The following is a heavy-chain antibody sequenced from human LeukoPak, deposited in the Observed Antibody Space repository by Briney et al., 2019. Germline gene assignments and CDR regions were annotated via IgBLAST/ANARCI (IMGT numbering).Heavy chain of an antibody. CDR2: IRYDGSNK. J-gene: IGHJ3*02. D-gene: IGHD4-11*01. V-gene: IGHV3-30*02. Sequence: PGGSLRLSCAASGFTFSSYGMHWVRQAPGKGLKWVAFIRYDGSNKYYADSVKGRFTISRDNSKNTLYLQMNSLRAEDTAVYYCAKYRLGTALYDAFDIWGQGTMVTVSS. CDR1: GFTFSSYG. CDR3: AKYRLGTALYDAFDI.